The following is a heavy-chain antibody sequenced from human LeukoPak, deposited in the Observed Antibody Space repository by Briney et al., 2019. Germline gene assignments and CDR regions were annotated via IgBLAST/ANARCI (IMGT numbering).Heavy chain of an antibody. CDR2: ITGSGRTI. CDR3: ARIVQHRSWYGGADY. V-gene: IGHV3-48*03. D-gene: IGHD6-13*01. CDR1: GFTFSSYE. Sequence: QSGGSLRLSCAASGFTFSSYEMNWVRQGPGKGLEWVSYITGSGRTIYYADSVKGRFTISRDNAKNSLYLQMNSLRAEDTAIYYCARIVQHRSWYGGADYWGQGTLVTVSS. J-gene: IGHJ4*02.